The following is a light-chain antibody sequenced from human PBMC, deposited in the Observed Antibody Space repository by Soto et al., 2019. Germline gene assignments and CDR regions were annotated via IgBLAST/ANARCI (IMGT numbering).Light chain of an antibody. Sequence: EIVLTQSPGTLSLSPGERVTLSCRASQSVSSSYLAWYHQKPGQAPRLLIYGASSRATGIPDRFSGSGSGTDFTLTISRLEPEDFAVYYCHQYGSSPYTFGQGTKLEIK. V-gene: IGKV3-20*01. J-gene: IGKJ2*01. CDR1: QSVSSSY. CDR3: HQYGSSPYT. CDR2: GAS.